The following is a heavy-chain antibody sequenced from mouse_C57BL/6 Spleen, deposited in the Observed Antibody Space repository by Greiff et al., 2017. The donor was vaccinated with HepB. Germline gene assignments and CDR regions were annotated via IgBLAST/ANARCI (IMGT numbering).Heavy chain of an antibody. CDR1: GLSFTSYG. Sequence: QVQLHQLGPGLVQPSQSLSITCTVSGLSFTSYGVHWVRQLPGKGLEWVGVIWSGGSTYYNASFISSLSISKDNSKSQVFFKMISLHADDTAIYYCAKNAGGSSPHWYFDVWGTGTTVTVSS. D-gene: IGHD1-1*01. V-gene: IGHV2-4*01. CDR2: IWSGGST. CDR3: AKNAGGSSPHWYFDV. J-gene: IGHJ1*03.